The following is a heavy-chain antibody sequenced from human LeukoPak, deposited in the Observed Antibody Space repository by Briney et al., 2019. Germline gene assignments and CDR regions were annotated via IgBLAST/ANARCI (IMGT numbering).Heavy chain of an antibody. D-gene: IGHD3-22*01. V-gene: IGHV1-69*01. CDR3: ASPNYYDSSGYLYYFDY. Sequence: SVKVSCKASGGTFSSYAISWVRQAPGQGLEWTGGIIPIFGTANYAQKFQGRVTITADESTSTAYMELSSLRSEDTAVYYCASPNYYDSSGYLYYFDYWGQGTLVTVSS. CDR1: GGTFSSYA. J-gene: IGHJ4*02. CDR2: IIPIFGTA.